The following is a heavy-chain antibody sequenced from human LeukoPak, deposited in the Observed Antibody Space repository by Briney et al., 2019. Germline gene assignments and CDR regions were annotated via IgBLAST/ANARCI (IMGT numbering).Heavy chain of an antibody. D-gene: IGHD4-17*01. CDR2: SSSSGTYI. CDR3: ARDMTTVRYWYFDL. CDR1: GFTFSTYS. J-gene: IGHJ2*01. Sequence: GGSLRLSCAASGFTFSTYSMNWVRQAPGKGLEWVSSSSSSGTYIYYADSVKSRFTISRDNAKNSLYLQMNSLRAEDTAVYYCARDMTTVRYWYFDLWGRGTLVTVSS. V-gene: IGHV3-21*01.